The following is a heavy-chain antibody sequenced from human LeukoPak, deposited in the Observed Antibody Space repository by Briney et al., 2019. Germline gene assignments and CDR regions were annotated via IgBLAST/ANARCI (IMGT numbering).Heavy chain of an antibody. CDR1: GFTFSSYA. J-gene: IGHJ3*02. Sequence: PGRSLRLSCAASGFTFSSYAMHWVRQAPGKGLEWVAVISYDGSNKYYADSVKGRFTISRDNSKNTLYLQMNSLRAEDTAVYYCARVLRPTYYYDSSGYYLDAFDIWGQGTMVTVSS. D-gene: IGHD3-22*01. CDR2: ISYDGSNK. V-gene: IGHV3-30*04. CDR3: ARVLRPTYYYDSSGYYLDAFDI.